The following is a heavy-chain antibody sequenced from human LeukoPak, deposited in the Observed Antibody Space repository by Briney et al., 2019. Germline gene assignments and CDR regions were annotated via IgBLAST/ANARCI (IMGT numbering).Heavy chain of an antibody. CDR3: ASEISSGWMVFDP. V-gene: IGHV3-21*01. D-gene: IGHD6-19*01. CDR1: GFTFSSYS. CDR2: ISSSSSYI. J-gene: IGHJ5*02. Sequence: TGGSLRLSCAASGFTFSSYSMNWVRQAPGKGLEWVSSISSSSSYIYYADSVKGRFTISRDNAKNSLFLQMNSLRAEDTAVYYCASEISSGWMVFDPWGQGTLVTVSS.